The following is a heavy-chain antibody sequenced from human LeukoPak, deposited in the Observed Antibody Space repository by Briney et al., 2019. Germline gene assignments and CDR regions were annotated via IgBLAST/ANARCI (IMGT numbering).Heavy chain of an antibody. Sequence: KPSETLSLTCAVYGGSFSGYYWSWIRQPPGKGLEWIGEINHSGSTNYNPSLKSRVTISVDTSKNQFSLKLSSVTAADTAVYYCARSGQDPNTPIVVVPAAMGYYFDYWGQGTLVTVSS. D-gene: IGHD2-2*01. V-gene: IGHV4-34*01. CDR2: INHSGST. CDR1: GGSFSGYY. CDR3: ARSGQDPNTPIVVVPAAMGYYFDY. J-gene: IGHJ4*02.